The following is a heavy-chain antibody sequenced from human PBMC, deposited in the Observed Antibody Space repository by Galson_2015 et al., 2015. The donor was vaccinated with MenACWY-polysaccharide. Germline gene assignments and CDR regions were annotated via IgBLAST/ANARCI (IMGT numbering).Heavy chain of an antibody. CDR1: GYTFSSYD. J-gene: IGHJ4*02. V-gene: IGHV1-8*01. D-gene: IGHD2-21*01. Sequence: SVKVSCKASGYTFSSYDINWVRQASGQGLEWMGWMTPNSGNTGYAEQFQGRVAMTRDTATSTAYMELRMLRYDDTAVYYCTRIIARKHAFVDSWGQGTLVSVS. CDR3: TRIIARKHAFVDS. CDR2: MTPNSGNT.